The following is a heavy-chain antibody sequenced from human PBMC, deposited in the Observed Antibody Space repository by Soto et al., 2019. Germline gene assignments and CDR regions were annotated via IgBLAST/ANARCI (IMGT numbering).Heavy chain of an antibody. CDR2: VYSSGGT. D-gene: IGHD3-3*01. Sequence: SETLSLTCSVSGGSMSSYYWTWIRQPAGKGPEWIGRVYSSGGTHYNSSLTRRVTISLDTSKNQFSLRLISVTAADTAVYYCARGQRFSDWFDPWGQGTLVTVSS. CDR3: ARGQRFSDWFDP. J-gene: IGHJ5*02. CDR1: GGSMSSYY. V-gene: IGHV4-4*07.